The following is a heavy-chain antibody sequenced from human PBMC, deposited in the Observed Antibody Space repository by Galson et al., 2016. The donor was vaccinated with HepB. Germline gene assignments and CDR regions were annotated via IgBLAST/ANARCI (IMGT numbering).Heavy chain of an antibody. CDR3: ARELELEIYGMDV. CDR1: GFTVSSNY. V-gene: IGHV3-66*01. CDR2: IYSGGST. J-gene: IGHJ6*02. Sequence: SLRLSCAASGFTVSSNYMSWVRQAPGKGLEWVSVIYSGGSTYYADSVKGRFTISRGNSKNTLYLQMNSLRAEDTAVYYCARELELEIYGMDVWGQGTTVTVSS. D-gene: IGHD1-7*01.